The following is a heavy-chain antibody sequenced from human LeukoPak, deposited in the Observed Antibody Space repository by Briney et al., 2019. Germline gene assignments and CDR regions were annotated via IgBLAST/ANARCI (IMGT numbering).Heavy chain of an antibody. Sequence: SETLSLTCAVYGGSYSGYYWSWIRQSPGKGLEWIGEINQSGSTNHNPSLKSRVTISVDTSKNQFSLKVSSVTAADTAVYYCARGYGSGFAYWGQGTLVTVSS. J-gene: IGHJ4*02. V-gene: IGHV4-34*01. CDR1: GGSYSGYY. CDR3: ARGYGSGFAY. D-gene: IGHD3-10*01. CDR2: INQSGST.